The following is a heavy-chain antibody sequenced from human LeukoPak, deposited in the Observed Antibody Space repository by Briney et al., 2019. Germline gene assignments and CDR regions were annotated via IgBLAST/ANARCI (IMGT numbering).Heavy chain of an antibody. CDR3: ARGDAYALKY. CDR1: GFTFSSSW. Sequence: AGGSLRLSCAASGFTFSSSWMHWVRHAPGKGLVWVSRINSDGTTTAYADSVKGRFTISRDNAKNTLYLQTNSLRAEDTAVYYCARGDAYALKYWGQGTLATVSS. D-gene: IGHD2-2*01. J-gene: IGHJ4*02. V-gene: IGHV3-74*01. CDR2: INSDGTTT.